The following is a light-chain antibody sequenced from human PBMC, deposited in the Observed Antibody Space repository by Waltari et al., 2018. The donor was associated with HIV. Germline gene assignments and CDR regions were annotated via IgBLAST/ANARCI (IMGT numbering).Light chain of an antibody. J-gene: IGKJ4*01. CDR1: QSVSRH. CDR3: QQRGTWPQVT. Sequence: EIVLTQSPATLSVSPGERAILSCRASQSVSRHLAWYQQKSGQAPRLHIYEISTRAAGTPGRFNGSGSGTDFTLTITDVEPADVAVYYCQQRGTWPQVTFGGGTRVEI. CDR2: EIS. V-gene: IGKV3-11*01.